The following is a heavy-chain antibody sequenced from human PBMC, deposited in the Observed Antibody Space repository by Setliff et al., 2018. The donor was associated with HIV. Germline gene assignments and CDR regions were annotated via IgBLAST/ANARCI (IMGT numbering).Heavy chain of an antibody. D-gene: IGHD1-26*01. CDR2: ISYSGST. Sequence: SETLSLTCTVSGGSFSGYYWSWIRQHPGKGLEWIGYISYSGSTYYNPSLESRLTISLDASANQFSLKLCSVTAADTAVYFCSTFSRGGWDNTFNDYWGQGTLVTVSS. CDR3: STFSRGGWDNTFNDY. J-gene: IGHJ4*02. CDR1: GGSFSGYY. V-gene: IGHV4-59*06.